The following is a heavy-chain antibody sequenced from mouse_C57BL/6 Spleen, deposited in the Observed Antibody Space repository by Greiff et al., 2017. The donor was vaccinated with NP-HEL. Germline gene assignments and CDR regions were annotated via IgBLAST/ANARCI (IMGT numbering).Heavy chain of an antibody. CDR2: ISYDGSN. CDR3: AKSFITTVDYYAMDY. V-gene: IGHV3-6*01. Sequence: DVQLQESGPGLVKPSQSLSLTCSVTGYSITSGYYWNWIRQFPGNKLEWMGYISYDGSNNYNPSLKNRISITRDTSKNQFFLKLNSVTTEDTATYYCAKSFITTVDYYAMDYWGQGTSVTVSS. J-gene: IGHJ4*01. D-gene: IGHD1-1*01. CDR1: GYSITSGYY.